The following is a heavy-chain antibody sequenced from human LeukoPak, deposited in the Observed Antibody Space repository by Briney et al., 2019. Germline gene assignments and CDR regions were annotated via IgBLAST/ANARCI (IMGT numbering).Heavy chain of an antibody. CDR2: INPNSGGT. CDR3: ARLASVAHFDN. CDR1: GYTFSAYY. V-gene: IGHV1-2*04. Sequence: GASVKVSCKASGYTFSAYYIQWVRQAPGQGLEWMGWINPNSGGTNYAQKFQGWVTMTTNTSTSTAYMELRRLRSDDTAVYYCARLASVAHFDNWGQGTLVTVSS. J-gene: IGHJ4*02. D-gene: IGHD5-12*01.